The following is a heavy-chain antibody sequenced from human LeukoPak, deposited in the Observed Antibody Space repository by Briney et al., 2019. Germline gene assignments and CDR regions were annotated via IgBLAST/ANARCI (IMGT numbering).Heavy chain of an antibody. CDR2: IYYSGST. V-gene: IGHV4-59*01. CDR1: GVSISSYY. CDR3: ARGAAGYSYG. J-gene: IGHJ4*02. Sequence: KPSETLSLTCTVSGVSISSYYWSWIRQPPGKGLEWIGHIYYSGSTNYNPSLKSRVTISIDTSKNQFSLRLSSVTAADTAMYYCARGAAGYSYGWGQGTLVTVSS. D-gene: IGHD5-18*01.